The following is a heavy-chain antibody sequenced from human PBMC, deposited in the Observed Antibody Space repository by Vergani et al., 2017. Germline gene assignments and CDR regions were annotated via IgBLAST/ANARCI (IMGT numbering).Heavy chain of an antibody. CDR3: ARRGVAALSTYYFDY. J-gene: IGHJ4*02. Sequence: QVQLQESGPGLVKPSQTLSLTCTVSGGSISSGSYYWSWIRQPPGKGLEWIGYIYYSGSTNYNPSLKSRVTISVDTSKNQFSLKLSSVTAADTAVYYCARRGVAALSTYYFDYWGQGTLVTVSP. V-gene: IGHV4-61*01. CDR1: GGSISSGSYY. D-gene: IGHD2-15*01. CDR2: IYYSGST.